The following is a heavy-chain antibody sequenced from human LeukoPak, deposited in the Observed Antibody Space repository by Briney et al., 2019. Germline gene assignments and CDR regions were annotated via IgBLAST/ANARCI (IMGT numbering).Heavy chain of an antibody. V-gene: IGHV4-59*01. Sequence: SETLSLTCTVSGGSSSSYYWSWIRQPPGKGLEWIGYIYYSGSTNYNPSLKSRVTISVDTSKNQFSLKLSSVTAADTAVYFCAREVSRSYVYYSDYWGQGTLVTVSS. J-gene: IGHJ4*02. CDR2: IYYSGST. CDR3: AREVSRSYVYYSDY. D-gene: IGHD5-18*01. CDR1: GGSSSSYY.